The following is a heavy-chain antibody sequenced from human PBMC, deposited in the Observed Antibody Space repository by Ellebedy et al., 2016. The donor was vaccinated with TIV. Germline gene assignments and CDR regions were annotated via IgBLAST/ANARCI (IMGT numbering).Heavy chain of an antibody. CDR3: AREGYCSGGSCYDWFDP. Sequence: ASVKVSCKASGYTFTTYYMHWVRQAPGQGLEWVGTLNPNSGGTSYAQKFQGRVTMTRDTSTSTVYMELSSLRSEDTAVYYCAREGYCSGGSCYDWFDPWGQGTLVTVSS. J-gene: IGHJ5*02. CDR2: LNPNSGGT. D-gene: IGHD2-15*01. CDR1: GYTFTTYY. V-gene: IGHV1-46*01.